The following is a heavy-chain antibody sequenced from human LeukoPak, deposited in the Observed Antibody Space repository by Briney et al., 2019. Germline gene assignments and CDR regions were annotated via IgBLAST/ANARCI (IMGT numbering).Heavy chain of an antibody. V-gene: IGHV3-30-3*01. CDR2: MSYDGSNK. CDR1: GFTFSSYA. J-gene: IGHJ1*01. CDR3: ARDGYSSGWITSNSGYFQH. Sequence: GGSLRLSCAASGFTFSSYAMHWLRQAPGKGLEWVAVMSYDGSNKYYADSVKGRFTISRDNSKNTLYLQMNSLRAEDTAVYYCARDGYSSGWITSNSGYFQHWGQGTLVTVSS. D-gene: IGHD6-19*01.